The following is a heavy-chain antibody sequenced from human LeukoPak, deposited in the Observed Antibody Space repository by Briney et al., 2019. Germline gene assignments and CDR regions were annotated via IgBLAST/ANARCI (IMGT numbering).Heavy chain of an antibody. CDR1: GFTFSSYA. J-gene: IGHJ6*02. Sequence: GRSLRLSCAASGFTFSSYAMHWVRQAPGKGLEWVAVISYDGSNKYYADSVKGRFTISRDNSKNTLYLQMNSLRAEDTAVYYCASPNPSDLYDTPSGVYYYYGMDVWGQGTTVTVSS. CDR3: ASPNPSDLYDTPSGVYYYYGMDV. V-gene: IGHV3-30-3*01. D-gene: IGHD3-22*01. CDR2: ISYDGSNK.